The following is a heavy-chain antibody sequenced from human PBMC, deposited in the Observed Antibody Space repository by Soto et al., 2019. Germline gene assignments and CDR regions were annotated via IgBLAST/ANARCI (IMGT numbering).Heavy chain of an antibody. D-gene: IGHD1-1*01. Sequence: EASVKVSCKASGFTFTSSAMQWVRQARGQRLEWIGWVVVGSGNTNYAQKFQERVTITRDMSTSTAYMELSSLRSEDTAVYYCAAEQGATGSFDYWGQGTLVTVSS. V-gene: IGHV1-58*02. J-gene: IGHJ4*02. CDR3: AAEQGATGSFDY. CDR1: GFTFTSSA. CDR2: VVVGSGNT.